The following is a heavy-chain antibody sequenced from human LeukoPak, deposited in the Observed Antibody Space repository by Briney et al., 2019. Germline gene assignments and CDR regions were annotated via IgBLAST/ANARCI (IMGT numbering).Heavy chain of an antibody. J-gene: IGHJ4*02. V-gene: IGHV4-31*03. CDR2: IYYSGST. Sequence: SETLSLICTVSGGSITSGDYYWSWIRQHPGKGLEWIGYIYYSGSTYYNPSLKSRATISVDTSKNQFSLKVYSVTAADTAVYYCARDDILTGSIYWGQGTLVTVSS. D-gene: IGHD3-9*01. CDR3: ARDDILTGSIY. CDR1: GGSITSGDYY.